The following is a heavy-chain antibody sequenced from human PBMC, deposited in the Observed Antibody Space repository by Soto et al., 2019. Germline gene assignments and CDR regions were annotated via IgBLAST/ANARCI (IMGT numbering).Heavy chain of an antibody. CDR3: EMLDIVATITGYDYGMDV. CDR2: ISYDGSNK. CDR1: GFPFSIYA. D-gene: IGHD5-12*01. J-gene: IGHJ6*02. V-gene: IGHV3-30-3*01. Sequence: GGSLRLSCAASGFPFSIYAMHWVRQSPGKGLEWVAVISYDGSNKYYADSVKGRFTISRDNSKNTLYLQMNSLRAEDTAVYYCEMLDIVATITGYDYGMDVWGQGTXVTVSS.